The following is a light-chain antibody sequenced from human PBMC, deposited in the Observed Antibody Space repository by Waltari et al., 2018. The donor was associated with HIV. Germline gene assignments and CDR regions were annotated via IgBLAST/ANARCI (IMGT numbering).Light chain of an antibody. CDR2: KAS. Sequence: DVQMTQSPSTLSASVGDRVTTTCRASQSISSWLAWYQQKPGKAPNLLIYKASSLESGVPSRFSGSGSGTEFTLTISSLQPDDFATYYCQQYNNYSRTFGQGTKVEIK. CDR1: QSISSW. V-gene: IGKV1-5*03. CDR3: QQYNNYSRT. J-gene: IGKJ1*01.